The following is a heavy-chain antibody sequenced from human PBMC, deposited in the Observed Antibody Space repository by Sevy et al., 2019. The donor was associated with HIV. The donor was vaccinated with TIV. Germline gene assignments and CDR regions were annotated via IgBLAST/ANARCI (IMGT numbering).Heavy chain of an antibody. CDR2: MFYTGST. J-gene: IGHJ6*02. D-gene: IGHD1-26*01. CDR1: GGSVSSDAYY. CDR3: ARVGGLTDYGMDV. V-gene: IGHV4-61*08. Sequence: SETLSLTCTVSGGSVSSDAYYWSWIRQSPGKGLEYIAYMFYTGSTNYNPSLMSRVTISVDTSKNQFSLKLTSVTAADTAVYYCARVGGLTDYGMDVWGQGTTVTVSS.